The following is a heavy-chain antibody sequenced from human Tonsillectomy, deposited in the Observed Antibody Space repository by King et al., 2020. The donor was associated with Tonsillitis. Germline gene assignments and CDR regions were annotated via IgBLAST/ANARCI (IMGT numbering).Heavy chain of an antibody. CDR2: ILSDGNIK. V-gene: IGHV3-33*01. J-gene: IGHJ3*01. CDR1: GFAFRTYG. D-gene: IGHD3-16*01. Sequence: VQLVESGGGVVQPGRSLGLSCVASGFAFRTYGMHWVRQAPGKGLEWVAVILSDGNIKLYADSVRGRFTFSIDTSENTLYLQMNNLTAEDTAVYYCVRERGPFDAFDVWGQGTMVTVSS. CDR3: VRERGPFDAFDV.